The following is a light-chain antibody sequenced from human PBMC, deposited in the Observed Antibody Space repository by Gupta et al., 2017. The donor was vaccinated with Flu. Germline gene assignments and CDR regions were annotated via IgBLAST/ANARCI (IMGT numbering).Light chain of an antibody. V-gene: IGKV3-15*01. CDR1: QSVTSN. Sequence: PATLSVSPGERATLSCRASQSVTSNLAWYQQKPGQAPRLLIYGASTRATGIPARFSGSGYGTEFTLTISSLQSEDFAVYYCQQYNDWPLTFGGGTKVEI. CDR2: GAS. CDR3: QQYNDWPLT. J-gene: IGKJ4*01.